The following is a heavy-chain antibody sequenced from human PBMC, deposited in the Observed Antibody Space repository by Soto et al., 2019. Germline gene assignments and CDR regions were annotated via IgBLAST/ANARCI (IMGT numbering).Heavy chain of an antibody. CDR2: INHSGST. V-gene: IGHV4-34*01. CDR1: GGSFSGYY. Sequence: PSETLSLTCAVYGGSFSGYYWSWIRQPPGKGLEWIGEINHSGSTNYNPSLKSRVTISVDTSKNQFSLKLSSVTAADTAVYYCARGLLYSSSWYVPEHTAGMDVWGQGTTVTVSS. CDR3: ARGLLYSSSWYVPEHTAGMDV. D-gene: IGHD6-13*01. J-gene: IGHJ6*02.